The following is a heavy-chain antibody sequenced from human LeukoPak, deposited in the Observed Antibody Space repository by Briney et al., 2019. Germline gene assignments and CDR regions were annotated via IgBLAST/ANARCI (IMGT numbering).Heavy chain of an antibody. CDR3: ARGLGDDFWSGYYHAFDI. Sequence: SQTLSLTCTLSGGSISSGGYYWSWIRQHPGKGLEWIWYIYYSGSTYYNPSLKSRVTISVDTSKNQFSLKLSSVTAADTAVYYCARGLGDDFWSGYYHAFDIWGQGTMVTVSS. J-gene: IGHJ3*02. D-gene: IGHD3-3*01. V-gene: IGHV4-31*03. CDR2: IYYSGST. CDR1: GGSISSGGYY.